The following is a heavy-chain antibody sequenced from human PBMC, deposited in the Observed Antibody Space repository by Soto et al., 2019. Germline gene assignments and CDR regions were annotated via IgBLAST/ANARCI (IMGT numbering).Heavy chain of an antibody. CDR2: IYYSGST. J-gene: IGHJ4*02. D-gene: IGHD2-8*02. V-gene: IGHV4-31*03. CDR3: ARDKITGLFDY. CDR1: GGSISSGGYY. Sequence: SETLSLTCTVSGGSISSGGYYWSWIRQHPGKGLEWIGYIYYSGSTYYNTSLKSRVTMSVDTSKNQFSLKLSSVTAADTAVYYCARDKITGLFDYWGQGTLVTVSS.